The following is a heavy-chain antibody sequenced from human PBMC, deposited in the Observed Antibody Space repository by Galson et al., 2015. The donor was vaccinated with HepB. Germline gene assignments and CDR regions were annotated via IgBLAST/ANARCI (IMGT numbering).Heavy chain of an antibody. J-gene: IGHJ4*02. V-gene: IGHV3-7*01. CDR2: IKGHGGEK. CDR3: AGGDFLDY. D-gene: IGHD3/OR15-3a*01. CDR1: GFTFSSYW. Sequence: SLRLSCAASGFTFSSYWMTWVRQAPGKGLEWVANIKGHGGEKYYVDSVKGRFTISRDNAKNLLYLQMNSLRAEDTAVYYCAGGDFLDYWGQGTLVTVSS.